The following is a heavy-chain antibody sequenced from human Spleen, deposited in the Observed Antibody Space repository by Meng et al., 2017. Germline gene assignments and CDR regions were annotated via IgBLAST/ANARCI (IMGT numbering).Heavy chain of an antibody. D-gene: IGHD4-11*01. J-gene: IGHJ4*02. CDR2: INHSGST. CDR3: ARGPTTMAHDFDY. V-gene: IGHV4-34*02. CDR1: RGSFSVYY. Sequence: QGQLPKWGGALLQASEKLFLPGLVARGSFSVYYRSWIPQPPGNGLEWIGEINHSGSTNYNPSLESLATISVDTSQNNLSLKRSCVSAPVSAVYYCARGPTTMAHDFDYWGQGTLVTVSS.